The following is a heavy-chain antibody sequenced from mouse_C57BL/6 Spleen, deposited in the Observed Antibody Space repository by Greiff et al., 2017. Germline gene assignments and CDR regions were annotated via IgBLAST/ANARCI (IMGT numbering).Heavy chain of an antibody. J-gene: IGHJ3*01. CDR3: ARHSSNYGAY. V-gene: IGHV5-6*01. Sequence: VQLKESGGDLVKPGGSLKLSCAASGFTFSSYGMSWVRQTPDKRLEWVATISSGGSYTYYPDSVKGRFTISRDNAKNTLYLQMSSLKSEDTSMYYCARHSSNYGAYWGQGTLVTVSA. D-gene: IGHD2-5*01. CDR2: ISSGGSYT. CDR1: GFTFSSYG.